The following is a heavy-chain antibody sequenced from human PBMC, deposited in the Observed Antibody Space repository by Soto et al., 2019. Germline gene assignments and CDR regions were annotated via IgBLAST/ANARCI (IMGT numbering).Heavy chain of an antibody. D-gene: IGHD3-3*01. CDR1: GGSITSYY. CDR2: TYITGDS. J-gene: IGHJ6*02. Sequence: QVQLEESGPGLVKPSETLSLTCTVSGGSITSYYWSWIRQPAGKGLEWIGRTYITGDSNYSPSLKSRVTMSLDTSKNQFSLKLSSATAADTAVYYCARGMRVFGGMDVWGRGTTVTVSS. CDR3: ARGMRVFGGMDV. V-gene: IGHV4-4*07.